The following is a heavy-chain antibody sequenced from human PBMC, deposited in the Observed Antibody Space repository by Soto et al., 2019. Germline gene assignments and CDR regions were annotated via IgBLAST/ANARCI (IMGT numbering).Heavy chain of an antibody. CDR2: ITYDGSNQ. V-gene: IGHV3-30-3*01. Sequence: PGGSLRLSCAASGFIFSSCTMHWVRQAPGKGLEWVGVITYDGSNQYYADSVKGRFTISRDNSRNMLFLQMNSLRPDDTAVYYCARAPSGSYPEFDYWGQGTLVTVSS. D-gene: IGHD1-26*01. CDR1: GFIFSSCT. J-gene: IGHJ4*02. CDR3: ARAPSGSYPEFDY.